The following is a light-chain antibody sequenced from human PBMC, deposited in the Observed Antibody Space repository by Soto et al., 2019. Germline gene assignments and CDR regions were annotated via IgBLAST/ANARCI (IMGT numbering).Light chain of an antibody. V-gene: IGLV3-1*01. J-gene: IGLJ1*01. CDR3: QAWDSSTKV. CDR2: QDS. Sequence: SYELTQPPSVSVSPGQTASITCSGVKLGDKYACWYQQKPGQSPVLVIYQDSKRPSGIPERFSGSNSGNTATLTISGTQAMDEADYYCQAWDSSTKVFGTGTKLTVL. CDR1: KLGDKY.